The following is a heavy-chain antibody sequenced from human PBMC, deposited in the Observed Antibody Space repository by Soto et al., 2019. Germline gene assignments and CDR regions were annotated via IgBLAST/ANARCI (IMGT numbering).Heavy chain of an antibody. CDR2: ISAYNGNT. V-gene: IGHV1-18*01. D-gene: IGHD4-4*01. CDR1: GYTFTSYG. CDR3: ARVLDYSNYPYYFDY. J-gene: IGHJ4*02. Sequence: ASVKVSCKASGYTFTSYGISWVRQAPGQRLEWMGWISAYNGNTNYAQKLQGRVTMTTDTSTSTAYMELRSLRSDDTAVYYCARVLDYSNYPYYFDYWGQGTLVTVSS.